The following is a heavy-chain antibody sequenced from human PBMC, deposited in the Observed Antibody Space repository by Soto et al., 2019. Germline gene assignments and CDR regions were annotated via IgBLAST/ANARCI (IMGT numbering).Heavy chain of an antibody. Sequence: SETLSLTCTVSVGSISSYYWSWIRQPPGKGLEWIGYIYYSGSTNYNPSLKSRVTISVDTSKNQFSLKLSSVTAADTAVYYCARDLGYGSGSYWFDPGGKGTLVTVSS. CDR1: VGSISSYY. V-gene: IGHV4-59*01. J-gene: IGHJ5*02. D-gene: IGHD3-10*01. CDR2: IYYSGST. CDR3: ARDLGYGSGSYWFDP.